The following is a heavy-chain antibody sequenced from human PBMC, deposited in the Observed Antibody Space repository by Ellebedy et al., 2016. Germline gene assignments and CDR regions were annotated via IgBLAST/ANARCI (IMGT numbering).Heavy chain of an antibody. J-gene: IGHJ4*02. CDR1: GVSYSGYY. D-gene: IGHD3-16*01. Sequence: SETLSLXCAVYGVSYSGYYWTWIRQTPGKGLEYIGQINHNERVTYNPSFKSRVIISLDKPNKQFSLRLTSVTAADTALYYCAADRGIRGSPDYWGQGTLVTVSS. CDR3: AADRGIRGSPDY. V-gene: IGHV4-34*01. CDR2: INHNERV.